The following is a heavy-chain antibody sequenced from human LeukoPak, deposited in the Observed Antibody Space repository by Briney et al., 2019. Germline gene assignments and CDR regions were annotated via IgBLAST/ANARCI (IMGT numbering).Heavy chain of an antibody. Sequence: TGGSLRLSCAASGFTFDDYAMHWVRQAPGKGLEWVSGISWNSGSIGYADSVKGRFTISRDNAKNSLYLQMNSLRAEDTALYYCAKDIVPVAGGAFDIWGQGTMVTVSS. D-gene: IGHD6-13*01. CDR3: AKDIVPVAGGAFDI. CDR1: GFTFDDYA. J-gene: IGHJ3*02. V-gene: IGHV3-9*01. CDR2: ISWNSGSI.